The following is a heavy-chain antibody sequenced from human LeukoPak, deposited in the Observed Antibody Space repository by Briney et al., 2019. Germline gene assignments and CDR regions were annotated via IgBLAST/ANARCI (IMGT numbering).Heavy chain of an antibody. CDR3: ARGFDWLSLDYYYYYGMDV. D-gene: IGHD3-9*01. J-gene: IGHJ6*02. CDR2: ISAYNGYT. CDR1: GYTFTSYG. Sequence: ASVKVSCRASGYTFTSYGISWVRQAPGQGLEWMGWISAYNGYTNYAQKLQGRVTMTTDTSTSTAYMELRSLRSDDTAVYYCARGFDWLSLDYYYYYGMDVWGQGTTVTVSS. V-gene: IGHV1-18*01.